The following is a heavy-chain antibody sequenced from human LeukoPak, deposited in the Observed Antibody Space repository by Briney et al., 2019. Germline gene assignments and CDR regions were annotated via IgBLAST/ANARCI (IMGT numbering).Heavy chain of an antibody. Sequence: GGSLRLSCAASGFAFSSYAMSWVRQAPGKGLEWVSAISGSGGSTYYADSVKGRFTISRDNSKNTLYLQMNSLRAEDTAVYYCARSRDGYNYLDYWGQGTLVTVSS. D-gene: IGHD5-24*01. CDR3: ARSRDGYNYLDY. V-gene: IGHV3-23*01. CDR2: ISGSGGST. CDR1: GFAFSSYA. J-gene: IGHJ4*02.